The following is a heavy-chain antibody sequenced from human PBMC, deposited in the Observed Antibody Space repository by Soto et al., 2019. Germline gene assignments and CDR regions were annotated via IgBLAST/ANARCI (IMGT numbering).Heavy chain of an antibody. J-gene: IGHJ4*02. D-gene: IGHD3-16*01. CDR2: ISGYNGNT. Sequence: QIPLVQSGPEVKKPGASVKVSCKTAGYTFTNYGVSWVRQAPGQGLEWMGWISGYNGNTNYAQNLQDRVTMTTDTSQSTVYMELRSLTSDPTAVYYCARGGGGFEDYWGQGTLVGVSS. CDR1: GYTFTNYG. CDR3: ARGGGGFEDY. V-gene: IGHV1-18*01.